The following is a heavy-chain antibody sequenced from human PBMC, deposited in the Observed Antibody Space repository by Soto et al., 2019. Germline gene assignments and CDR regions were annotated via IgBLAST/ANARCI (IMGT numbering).Heavy chain of an antibody. CDR3: XXXXMAVVPEY. D-gene: IGHD3-22*01. V-gene: IGHV4-59*01. CDR1: GDSISSYY. CDR2: LYYGRSA. J-gene: IGHJ4*02. Sequence: QVQLQESGPGLVKPSETLSLICAVSGDSISSYYCMWIRQPPGKGLESIGYLYYGRSANYNPSLKSRVTXXXDXSXXXCXLXLXXXXAADTAVYYXXXXXMAVVPEYWGQGTLVTVSS.